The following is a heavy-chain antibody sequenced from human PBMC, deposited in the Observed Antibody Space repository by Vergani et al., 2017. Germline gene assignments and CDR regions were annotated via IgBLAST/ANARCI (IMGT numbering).Heavy chain of an antibody. Sequence: QVQLVESGGGVVQPGRSLRLSCAASGFTFSRYAMHWVRQAPGKGLEWVAVISYDGSNKYYADSVKGRFTISRDNSKNTLYLQMNSLRAEDTAVYYCARGLRSYNLWSGYYKPGHVALYIWGQGRLVTVSS. J-gene: IGHJ3*02. CDR3: ARGLRSYNLWSGYYKPGHVALYI. CDR1: GFTFSRYA. V-gene: IGHV3-30-3*01. CDR2: ISYDGSNK. D-gene: IGHD3-3*01.